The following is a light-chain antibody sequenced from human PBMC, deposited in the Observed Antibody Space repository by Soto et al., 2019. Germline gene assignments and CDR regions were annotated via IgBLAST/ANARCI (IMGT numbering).Light chain of an antibody. J-gene: IGKJ5*01. V-gene: IGKV3-20*01. CDR2: DAS. CDR1: ETVRSN. Sequence: EIVLTQSPGTLSLSPGERATLSFRASETVRSNLACYQQKPGQAPRLLIHDASTRASGIPDRFRGSKSGTDFTLTIRGLEPEDAALYYCQQYGSSPITFSQGTRLEIK. CDR3: QQYGSSPIT.